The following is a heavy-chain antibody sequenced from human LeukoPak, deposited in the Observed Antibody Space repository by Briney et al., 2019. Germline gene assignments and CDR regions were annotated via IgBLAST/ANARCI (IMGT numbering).Heavy chain of an antibody. Sequence: PSETLSLTCAVYGGSFSGYYWSWIRQPPGKGLEWIGEINHSGSTNYNPSLKSRVTISVDTSKNQFSLKLSSVTAADTAVYYCARDGEVTIFGVVRNYYYYMDVWGKGTTVTVSS. J-gene: IGHJ6*03. CDR1: GGSFSGYY. V-gene: IGHV4-34*01. CDR3: ARDGEVTIFGVVRNYYYYMDV. D-gene: IGHD3-3*01. CDR2: INHSGST.